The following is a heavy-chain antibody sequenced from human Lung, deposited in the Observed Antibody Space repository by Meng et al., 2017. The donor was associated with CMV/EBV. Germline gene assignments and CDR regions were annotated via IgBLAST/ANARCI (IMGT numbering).Heavy chain of an antibody. D-gene: IGHD2-2*01. CDR1: GFTFSTYS. V-gene: IGHV3-21*01. CDR2: ITSSSYN. Sequence: GGSXRLXCAASGFTFSTYSMNWVRQAPGKGLEWVSSITSSSYNYYADSVTGRFTISRDNTKNSLYLQMNSLRAEDTAVYFCARDDCRGGYCSSTSYYYGMDVXGQGXTVTVSS. CDR3: ARDDCRGGYCSSTSYYYGMDV. J-gene: IGHJ6*02.